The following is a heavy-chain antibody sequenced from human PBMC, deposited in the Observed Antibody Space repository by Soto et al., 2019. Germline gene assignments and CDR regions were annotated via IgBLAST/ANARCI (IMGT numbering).Heavy chain of an antibody. J-gene: IGHJ4*02. V-gene: IGHV1-18*01. CDR2: ISAYNGNT. D-gene: IGHD3-9*01. Sequence: GASVKVSCKASGYTFTSYGISWVRQAPGQGLEWMGWISAYNGNTNYAQKLQGRVTMTTDTSTSTAYMELRSLRSDDTAVYYCARDREGHYDILTGALGYWGQGTPVTVSS. CDR1: GYTFTSYG. CDR3: ARDREGHYDILTGALGY.